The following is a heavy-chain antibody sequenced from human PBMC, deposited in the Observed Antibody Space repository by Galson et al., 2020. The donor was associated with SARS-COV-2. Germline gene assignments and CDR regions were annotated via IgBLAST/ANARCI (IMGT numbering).Heavy chain of an antibody. D-gene: IGHD6-13*01. CDR2: ISYDGSIK. Sequence: TGGTLTLSCAASGFTFSTHGMHWVRQAPGTGLEWVAVISYDGSIKYHAASVKGRFSISRDNSKNTLYLQMNSLRSGDTAVYYCAKSRIAATLRYDYGMDVWGQGTSVTVS. CDR3: AKSRIAATLRYDYGMDV. J-gene: IGHJ6*02. CDR1: GFTFSTHG. V-gene: IGHV3-30*18.